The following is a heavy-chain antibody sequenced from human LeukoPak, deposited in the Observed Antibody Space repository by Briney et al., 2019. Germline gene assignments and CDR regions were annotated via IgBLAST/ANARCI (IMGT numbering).Heavy chain of an antibody. CDR1: GFTFSSYA. D-gene: IGHD1-26*01. V-gene: IGHV3-48*03. CDR3: ARGASGSYNGAFDYYYGMDV. Sequence: GGSLRLSCAASGFTFSSYAMHWVRQAPGKGLEWVSYISSSGSTIYYADSVKGRFTISRDNAKNSLYLQMNSLRAEDTAVYYCARGASGSYNGAFDYYYGMDVWGQGTTVTVSS. J-gene: IGHJ6*02. CDR2: ISSSGSTI.